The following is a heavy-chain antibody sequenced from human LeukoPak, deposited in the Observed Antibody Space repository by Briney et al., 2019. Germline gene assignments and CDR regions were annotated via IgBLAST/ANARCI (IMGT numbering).Heavy chain of an antibody. J-gene: IGHJ3*02. D-gene: IGHD6-13*01. V-gene: IGHV3-30-3*01. CDR3: ARKAAGHDAFDI. CDR2: ISYDGSNK. CDR1: GFTFSSYA. Sequence: GGSLRPSCAASGFTFSSYAMHWVRQAPGKGLEWVAVISYDGSNKYYADSVKGRFTISRDNSKNTLYLQMNSLRAEDTAVYYCARKAAGHDAFDIWGQGTMVTVSS.